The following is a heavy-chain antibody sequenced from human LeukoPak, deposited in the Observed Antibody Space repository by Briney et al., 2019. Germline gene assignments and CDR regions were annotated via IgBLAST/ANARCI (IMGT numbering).Heavy chain of an antibody. CDR1: EYTFTGYY. CDR3: ARVVVPAAMWGAFDY. J-gene: IGHJ4*02. CDR2: INPNSGGT. D-gene: IGHD2-2*01. V-gene: IGHV1-2*02. Sequence: ASVKVSCKASEYTFTGYYMHWVRQAPGQGLEWMGWINPNSGGTNYAQKFQGRVTMTRDTSISTAYMELSRLRSDDTAVYYCARVVVPAAMWGAFDYWGQGTLVTVSS.